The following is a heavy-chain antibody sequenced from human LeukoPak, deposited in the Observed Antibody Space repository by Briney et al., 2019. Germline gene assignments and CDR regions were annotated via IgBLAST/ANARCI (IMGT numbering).Heavy chain of an antibody. V-gene: IGHV3-48*03. Sequence: WGSLRLSCAASGFTFSSYEMNWVRQAPGKGLEWASYISSSGSTIYCADSVKGRFTISRDNAKNSLYLQMNSLRAEDTAVYYCARGGGYSYGYGYWGQGTLVTVSS. CDR3: ARGGGYSYGYGY. J-gene: IGHJ4*02. CDR1: GFTFSSYE. D-gene: IGHD5-18*01. CDR2: ISSSGSTI.